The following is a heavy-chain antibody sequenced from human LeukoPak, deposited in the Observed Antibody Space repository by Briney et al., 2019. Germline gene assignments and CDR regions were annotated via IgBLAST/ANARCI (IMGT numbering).Heavy chain of an antibody. Sequence: SVKVSCKASGGTFSSYAISWVRQAPGQGLEWMGGIIPIFGTANYAQTFQGRVTITADESTSTAYMELSSLRSEDTAVYYCARDQLGYCSGGSCYSPQLQHWGQGTLVTVSS. D-gene: IGHD2-15*01. CDR1: GGTFSSYA. CDR2: IIPIFGTA. J-gene: IGHJ1*01. CDR3: ARDQLGYCSGGSCYSPQLQH. V-gene: IGHV1-69*13.